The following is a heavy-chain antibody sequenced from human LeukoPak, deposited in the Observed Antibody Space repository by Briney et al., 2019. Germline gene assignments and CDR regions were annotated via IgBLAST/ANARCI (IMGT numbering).Heavy chain of an antibody. CDR1: GYTFTGYH. CDR2: INPNRGGT. V-gene: IGHV1-2*02. Sequence: ASVKVSCKASGYTFTGYHMHCVRQAPGQGLEWMGWINPNRGGTNYAQKFQGRVTMTRDTSISTAYMELSRLRSDDTAVYYCARDRTDYYDSSGYSDYWGQGTLVTVSS. D-gene: IGHD3-22*01. J-gene: IGHJ4*02. CDR3: ARDRTDYYDSSGYSDY.